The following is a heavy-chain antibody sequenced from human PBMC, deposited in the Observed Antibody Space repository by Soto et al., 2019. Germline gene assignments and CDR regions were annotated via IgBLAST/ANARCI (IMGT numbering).Heavy chain of an antibody. CDR3: ARRAQSRGYCSGGSCSHLINWFDP. CDR2: IYYSGST. J-gene: IGHJ5*02. D-gene: IGHD2-15*01. Sequence: SETLSLTCTVSGGSISSGGYYRSWIRQHPGKGLEWIGYIYYSGSTYYNPSLKSRVTISVDTSKNQFSLKLSSVTAADTAVYYCARRAQSRGYCSGGSCSHLINWFDPWGQGTLVTVSS. CDR1: GGSISSGGYY. V-gene: IGHV4-31*03.